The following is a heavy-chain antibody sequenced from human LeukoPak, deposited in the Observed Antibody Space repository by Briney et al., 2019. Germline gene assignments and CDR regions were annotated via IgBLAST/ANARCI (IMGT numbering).Heavy chain of an antibody. J-gene: IGHJ4*02. CDR3: ARDIEAAGLFLDY. Sequence: GGSLRLSCAASGFTFSTYWMSWVRQAPGKGLEWVANIKQDGSEKYYVDSVKGRFTISRDNAKNSLYLQMNSLRAEDTGVYYCARDIEAAGLFLDYWGQGTLVTVSS. V-gene: IGHV3-7*01. D-gene: IGHD6-13*01. CDR2: IKQDGSEK. CDR1: GFTFSTYW.